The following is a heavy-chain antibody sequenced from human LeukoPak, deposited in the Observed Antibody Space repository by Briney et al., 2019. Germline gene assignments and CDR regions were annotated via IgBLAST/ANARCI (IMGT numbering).Heavy chain of an antibody. D-gene: IGHD2-15*01. V-gene: IGHV1-69*06. Sequence: ASVKVSCKASGGTFISYAISWVRQAPGQGLEWMGGIIPIFGTANYAQKFQGRVTITADKSTSTAYMELSSLRSEDTAVYYCAREIVVAATQYYYYYYGMDVWGKGTTVTVSS. CDR3: AREIVVAATQYYYYYYGMDV. J-gene: IGHJ6*04. CDR2: IIPIFGTA. CDR1: GGTFISYA.